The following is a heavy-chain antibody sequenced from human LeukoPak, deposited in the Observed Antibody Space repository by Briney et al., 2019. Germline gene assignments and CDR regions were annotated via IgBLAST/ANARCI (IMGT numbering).Heavy chain of an antibody. Sequence: GGSLRLSCAASGFTVNNNYMTWVRQAPGKGLECVAIISSGGGTSYADSVRGRFTVSRDKSKNTMFLQMNGLRAEDTAVYYWARTFDRGWHFDGWGQGTLVTVS. J-gene: IGHJ4*02. CDR2: ISSGGGT. CDR3: ARTFDRGWHFDG. V-gene: IGHV3-53*01. D-gene: IGHD6-19*01. CDR1: GFTVNNNY.